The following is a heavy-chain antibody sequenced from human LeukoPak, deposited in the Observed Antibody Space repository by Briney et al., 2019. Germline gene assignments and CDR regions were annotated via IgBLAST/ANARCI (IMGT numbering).Heavy chain of an antibody. CDR1: GGSLSRGGYY. Sequence: SETLSLTCAVSGGSLSRGGYYGSWIRPPPRKGLEWYGQMYHSGSTYYNPSLKSRVTIPVERSKNQFSLKLSSVTAADTAVYYCARQVDTAMVVGGYFHLCGRGPLVTVSS. CDR2: MYHSGST. D-gene: IGHD5-18*01. CDR3: ARQVDTAMVVGGYFHL. V-gene: IGHV4-30-2*01. J-gene: IGHJ2*01.